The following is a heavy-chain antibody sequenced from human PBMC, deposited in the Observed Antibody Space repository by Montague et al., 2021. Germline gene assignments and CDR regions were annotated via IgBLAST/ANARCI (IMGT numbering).Heavy chain of an antibody. CDR1: GGSISSGGFD. V-gene: IGHV4-31*03. J-gene: IGHJ4*02. CDR2: IYDSGST. Sequence: TQSLTCSVSGGSISSGGFDWSWIRQHPGKGPEWIGSIYDSGSTNYNPSLKSRLTLSRDTSKNQVSLRLTSVTAAETAVYYCARSGGYCSGGRCDTFDYWGQGTLVTVSS. D-gene: IGHD2-15*01. CDR3: ARSGGYCSGGRCDTFDY.